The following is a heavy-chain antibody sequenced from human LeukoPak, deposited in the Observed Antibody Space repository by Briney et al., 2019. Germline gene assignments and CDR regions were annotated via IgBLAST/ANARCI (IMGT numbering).Heavy chain of an antibody. CDR2: INPNSGGT. CDR1: GYTFTGYY. Sequence: ASVKVSCKASGYTFTGYYMHWVRQAPGQGLEWMGWINPNSGGTNYAQKFQGRVTMTRDTSISTAYMELSRLRSDDTAVYYCASSRYCSGGSCYSLINWFDPWGQGTLVNVSS. D-gene: IGHD2-15*01. CDR3: ASSRYCSGGSCYSLINWFDP. J-gene: IGHJ5*02. V-gene: IGHV1-2*02.